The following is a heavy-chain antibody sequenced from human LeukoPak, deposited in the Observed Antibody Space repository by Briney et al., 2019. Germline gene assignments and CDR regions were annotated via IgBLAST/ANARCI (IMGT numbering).Heavy chain of an antibody. Sequence: SETLSLTCAVYGGSFSGYYWSWIRQPPGKGLEWIGEINHSGSTNYNPSLKSRVTISVDTSKNQFSLKLSSVTAADTAVYYCARSIRSYYFAYWGQGTLVTVSS. J-gene: IGHJ4*02. V-gene: IGHV4-34*01. CDR1: GGSFSGYY. CDR2: INHSGST. CDR3: ARSIRSYYFAY. D-gene: IGHD3-3*02.